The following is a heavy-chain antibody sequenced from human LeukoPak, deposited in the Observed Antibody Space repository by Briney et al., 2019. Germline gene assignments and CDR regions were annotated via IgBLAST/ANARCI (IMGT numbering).Heavy chain of an antibody. V-gene: IGHV3-30*04. J-gene: IGHJ5*02. CDR3: AKGANSSSWTFDP. D-gene: IGHD6-13*01. CDR1: GFTFSGYP. CDR2: ISYDGSNK. Sequence: PGGSLRLSCAASGFTFSGYPIHWVRQAPGKGLEWVAVISYDGSNKYYADSVKGRFTISRDNSKNTLYLQMNSLRAEDTAVYYCAKGANSSSWTFDPWGQGTLVTVSS.